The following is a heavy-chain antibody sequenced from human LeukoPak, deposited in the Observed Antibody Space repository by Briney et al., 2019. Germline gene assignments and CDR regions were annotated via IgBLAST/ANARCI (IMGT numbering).Heavy chain of an antibody. V-gene: IGHV3-30*03. J-gene: IGHJ3*02. CDR1: GFTFSSYG. Sequence: PGGSLRLSCAASGFTFSSYGMHWVRQAPGKGLEWVAAISYDGNNEYYADSVKGRFTISRDNSKNTLSLQMNSLRTDDTAVYYCARDLGRVTMVRGPLQKAFDIWGQGTMVTVSS. CDR3: ARDLGRVTMVRGPLQKAFDI. D-gene: IGHD3-10*01. CDR2: ISYDGNNE.